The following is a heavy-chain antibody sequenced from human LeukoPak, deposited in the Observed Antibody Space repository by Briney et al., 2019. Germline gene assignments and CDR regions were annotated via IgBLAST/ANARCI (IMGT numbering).Heavy chain of an antibody. J-gene: IGHJ4*02. CDR1: GFTFSSYA. D-gene: IGHD6-13*01. CDR3: ARGSSHSSSWELDY. CDR2: ISYDGSNK. Sequence: GGSLRLSCAASGFTFSSYAMHWVRQAPGKGLEWVAVISYDGSNKYYADSVKGRFTISRDNSKNTLYLQMNSLRAEDTAVYYCARGSSHSSSWELDYWGQGTLVTVSS. V-gene: IGHV3-30-3*01.